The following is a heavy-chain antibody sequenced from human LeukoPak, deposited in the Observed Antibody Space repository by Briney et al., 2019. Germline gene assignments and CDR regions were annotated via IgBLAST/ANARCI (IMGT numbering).Heavy chain of an antibody. CDR2: ISYDGSNK. D-gene: IGHD6-19*01. V-gene: IGHV3-30*03. CDR3: ARDLIAVARD. J-gene: IGHJ4*02. Sequence: GGSLRLSCAASGFTFSSYVMHWVRQAPGKGLEWVAVISYDGSNKYYADSVKGRFTISRDNSKNTLYLQMNSLRAEDTAVYYCARDLIAVARDWGQGTLVTVSS. CDR1: GFTFSSYV.